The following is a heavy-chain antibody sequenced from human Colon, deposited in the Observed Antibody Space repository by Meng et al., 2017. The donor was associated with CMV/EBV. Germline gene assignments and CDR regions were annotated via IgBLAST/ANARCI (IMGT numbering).Heavy chain of an antibody. CDR2: INDSGSS. Sequence: SETLSLTCTVSGGSVSNYHWSWIRQSPGKGLEWIGNINDSGSSSYHPSVKSRITMSVDTSKNQFSLKLNSVTAADTAVYYCGRHGPLVPAAMSYYYSIDVWGQGTTVTVSS. CDR1: GGSVSNYH. J-gene: IGHJ6*02. V-gene: IGHV4-59*02. D-gene: IGHD2-2*01. CDR3: GRHGPLVPAAMSYYYSIDV.